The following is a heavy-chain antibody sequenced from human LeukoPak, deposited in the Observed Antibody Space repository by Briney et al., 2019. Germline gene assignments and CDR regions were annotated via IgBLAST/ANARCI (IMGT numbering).Heavy chain of an antibody. Sequence: SETLSLTCAVYVGSFSGYYWSWIRRPPGKGLEWIGEINHSGSTNYNPSLKSRVTISVDTSKDQFSLKLSSVTAADTAVYYCARWEGGSYYDFDYWGQGTLVTVSS. V-gene: IGHV4-34*01. CDR1: VGSFSGYY. CDR2: INHSGST. CDR3: ARWEGGSYYDFDY. J-gene: IGHJ4*02. D-gene: IGHD1-26*01.